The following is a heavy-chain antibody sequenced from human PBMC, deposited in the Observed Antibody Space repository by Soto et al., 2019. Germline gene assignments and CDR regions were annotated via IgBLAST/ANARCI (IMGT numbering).Heavy chain of an antibody. Sequence: QVQLVESGGGVVQPGRSLRLSCAASGFTFSSYAMHWVRQAPGKGLEWVAVISYDGSKKYYADSVKGRFTISRDNSKNTLYLQMNSLRAEDTAVYYCARAYYYDSSGYYSLGYWGQGTLVTVSS. J-gene: IGHJ4*02. CDR1: GFTFSSYA. V-gene: IGHV3-30-3*01. CDR3: ARAYYYDSSGYYSLGY. D-gene: IGHD3-22*01. CDR2: ISYDGSKK.